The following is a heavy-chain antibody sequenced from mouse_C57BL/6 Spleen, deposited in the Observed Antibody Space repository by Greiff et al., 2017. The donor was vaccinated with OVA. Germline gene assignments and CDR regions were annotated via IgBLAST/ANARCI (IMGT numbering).Heavy chain of an antibody. CDR2: IDPSDSYT. V-gene: IGHV1-69*01. J-gene: IGHJ4*01. Sequence: VQLQQPGAELVMPGASVKLSCKASGYTFTSYWMHWVKQRPGQGLEWIGEIDPSDSYTNYNQKFKGKSTLTVDKSSSTAYMQLSSLTSEDSAVYYCARYSNYESAMDYWGQGTSVTVSS. CDR3: ARYSNYESAMDY. CDR1: GYTFTSYW. D-gene: IGHD2-5*01.